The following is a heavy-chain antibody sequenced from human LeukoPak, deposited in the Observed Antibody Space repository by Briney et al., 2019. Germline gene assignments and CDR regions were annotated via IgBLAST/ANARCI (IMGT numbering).Heavy chain of an antibody. CDR2: IYSGGGI. D-gene: IGHD3-10*01. V-gene: IGHV3-66*01. Sequence: RGSLRLSCAASGFTFSSYAMSWVRQAPGRGLEWVSVIYSGGGIYYAESVKGRFTISRDNSKNTLYLQLNSLRAEDTAVYYCGRDQLYYLGSGSLTVGPFHGMDVWGQGTTVTVS. J-gene: IGHJ6*02. CDR3: GRDQLYYLGSGSLTVGPFHGMDV. CDR1: GFTFSSYA.